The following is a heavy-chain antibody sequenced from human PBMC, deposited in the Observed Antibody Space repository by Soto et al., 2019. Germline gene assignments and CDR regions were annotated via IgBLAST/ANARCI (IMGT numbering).Heavy chain of an antibody. V-gene: IGHV3-30*18. J-gene: IGHJ6*02. Sequence: SGGSLRLSCAASGFTFSSYGMHWVRQAPGKGLEWVAVISYDGSNKYYADSVKGRFTISRDNSKNTLYLQMNSLRAEDTAVYYCAKDQAAAAGTDYYYGMDVWGQGTTVTVS. CDR3: AKDQAAAAGTDYYYGMDV. CDR2: ISYDGSNK. CDR1: GFTFSSYG. D-gene: IGHD6-13*01.